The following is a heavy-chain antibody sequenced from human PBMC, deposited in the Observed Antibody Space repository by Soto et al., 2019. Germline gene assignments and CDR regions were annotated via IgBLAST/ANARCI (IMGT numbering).Heavy chain of an antibody. CDR2: IDYSGST. Sequence: SETLSRTCTVSGGSVSSGSYYWIGIRQPPGKGLEWIGYIDYSGSTNYNPSLKSRVTISVDTSKNQFSLKLSSVTAADTAVYYCARDLVKRNRWFDPWGQGTLVTVSS. CDR1: GGSVSSGSYY. J-gene: IGHJ5*02. CDR3: ARDLVKRNRWFDP. D-gene: IGHD1-1*01. V-gene: IGHV4-61*01.